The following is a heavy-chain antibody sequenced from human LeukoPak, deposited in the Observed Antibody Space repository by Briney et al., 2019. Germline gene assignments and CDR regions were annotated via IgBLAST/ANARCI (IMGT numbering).Heavy chain of an antibody. J-gene: IGHJ5*02. V-gene: IGHV1-69*01. Sequence: SVKVSCKASGGTFSSYAISWVRQAPGQGLEWMGGIIPIFGTANYAQKFQGRVTITADESTSTAYMELSSLRSEDTAVYYCARSKVPGYCSSTSCYTQNWFDPWGQGTLVTVTS. CDR3: ARSKVPGYCSSTSCYTQNWFDP. CDR2: IIPIFGTA. D-gene: IGHD2-2*02. CDR1: GGTFSSYA.